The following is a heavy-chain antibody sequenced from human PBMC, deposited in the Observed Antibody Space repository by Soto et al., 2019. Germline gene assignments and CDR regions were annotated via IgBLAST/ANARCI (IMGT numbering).Heavy chain of an antibody. CDR3: ARLGYYDSSGLYYYYGMDV. CDR1: GYSFTSYW. J-gene: IGHJ6*02. Sequence: GESLKISCKGSGYSFTSYWIGWVRQVPGKGLEWMGIIYPGDSDTRYSPSFQGQVTISADKSISTAYLQWSSLKASDTAMYYCARLGYYDSSGLYYYYGMDVWGQGTTVTVSS. D-gene: IGHD3-22*01. CDR2: IYPGDSDT. V-gene: IGHV5-51*01.